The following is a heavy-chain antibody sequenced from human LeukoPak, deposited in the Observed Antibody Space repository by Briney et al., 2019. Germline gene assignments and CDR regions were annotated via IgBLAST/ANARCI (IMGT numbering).Heavy chain of an antibody. D-gene: IGHD1-26*01. CDR3: ARVSVVGATTHFDY. V-gene: IGHV3-48*01. Sequence: PGGSLRLSCAASGFTFSNYDMHWVRQAPGEGLEWVSYISPGSGTKFYGDSVKGRFTISRDNAQNSLYLQMNSLRAEDTAVYYCARVSVVGATTHFDYWGQGTLVTVSS. J-gene: IGHJ4*02. CDR2: ISPGSGTK. CDR1: GFTFSNYD.